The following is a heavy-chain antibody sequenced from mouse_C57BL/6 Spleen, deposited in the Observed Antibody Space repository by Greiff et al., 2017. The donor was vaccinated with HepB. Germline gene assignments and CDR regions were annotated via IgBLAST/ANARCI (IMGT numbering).Heavy chain of an antibody. Sequence: QVQLQQPGAELVRPGSSVKLSCKASGYTFTSYWMHWVKQRPIQGLEWIGNIDPSDSETHYNQKFKDKATLTVDKSSSTAYMQLSSLTSEDSAVYYCAREEGYYGSRRYFDVWGTGTTVTVSS. CDR3: AREEGYYGSRRYFDV. J-gene: IGHJ1*03. D-gene: IGHD1-1*01. V-gene: IGHV1-52*01. CDR2: IDPSDSET. CDR1: GYTFTSYW.